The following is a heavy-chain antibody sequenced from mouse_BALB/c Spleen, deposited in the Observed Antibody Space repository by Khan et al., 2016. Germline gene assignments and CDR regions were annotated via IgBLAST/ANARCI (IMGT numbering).Heavy chain of an antibody. V-gene: IGHV3-8*02. CDR2: ISYSGST. CDR1: GDSITSGY. Sequence: EVQLQESGPSLVKPSQTLSLTCSVTGDSITSGYWNWIRKFPGNNLEYMGYISYSGSTYYNPSLKSRISITRDTSKNQYYLQLSSVTTEDTATDYCARDYDYPFAYWGQGTLVTVSA. D-gene: IGHD2-4*01. J-gene: IGHJ3*01. CDR3: ARDYDYPFAY.